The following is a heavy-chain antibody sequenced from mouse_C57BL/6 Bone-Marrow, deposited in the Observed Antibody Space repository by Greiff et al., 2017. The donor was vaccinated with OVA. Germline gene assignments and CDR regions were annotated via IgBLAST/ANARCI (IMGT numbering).Heavy chain of an antibody. V-gene: IGHV5-2*01. CDR3: AGHRVVSTKDWYFDV. CDR1: EYEFPSHD. Sequence: EVKLVESGGGLVQPGASLKLSCESNEYEFPSHDMSWVRKTPGKRLELVAAINRDGGSTYYPDTMESRFIISRDNTTTTLYLQMSSLRSEDTALYYCAGHRVVSTKDWYFDVWGTGTTVTVSS. J-gene: IGHJ1*03. D-gene: IGHD2-3*01. CDR2: INRDGGST.